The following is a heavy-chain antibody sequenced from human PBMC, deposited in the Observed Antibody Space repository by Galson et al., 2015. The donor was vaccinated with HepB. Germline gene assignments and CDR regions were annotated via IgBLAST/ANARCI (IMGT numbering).Heavy chain of an antibody. CDR3: AKDKGRMSGYATTLDY. V-gene: IGHV3-48*01. CDR1: GFSFSSYS. Sequence: SLRLSCAASGFSFSSYSMNWVRQAPGKGLEWVSYISLSSSTKYYADSVKGRFTISRDNSKNTLYLQMNSLRAEDTAVYYCAKDKGRMSGYATTLDYWGQGTLFTVAS. J-gene: IGHJ4*02. D-gene: IGHD3-3*01. CDR2: ISLSSSTK.